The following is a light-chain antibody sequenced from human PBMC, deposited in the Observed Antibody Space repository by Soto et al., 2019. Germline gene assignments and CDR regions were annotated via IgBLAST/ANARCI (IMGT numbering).Light chain of an antibody. CDR1: SSDIGSYNL. J-gene: IGLJ1*01. CDR3: CSYAGSSTYYG. Sequence: QSALTQPASVSGSPGQSITISCTGTSSDIGSYNLVSWYQQPPGKAPKLMIYEVSKRPSGVSNRFSGSKSGNTASLTISGLQAEDEADYYCCSYAGSSTYYGFGAVAKVAVL. V-gene: IGLV2-23*02. CDR2: EVS.